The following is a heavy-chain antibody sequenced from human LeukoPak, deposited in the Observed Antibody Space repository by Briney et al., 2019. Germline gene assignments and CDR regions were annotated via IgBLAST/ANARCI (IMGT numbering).Heavy chain of an antibody. CDR1: GFNVAAYA. D-gene: IGHD3-10*01. J-gene: IGHJ4*02. CDR2: ISGDSDNK. CDR3: AIAYESGSFYRAFAY. Sequence: PGGPLRLSCAASGFNVAAYAMYWVRQPPGKSLEWVSLISGDSDNKYSAASVKGRFTISRDNSKNSLYLQMNSLTTEDTALYYCAIAYESGSFYRAFAYWGQGALVTVSS. V-gene: IGHV3-43*02.